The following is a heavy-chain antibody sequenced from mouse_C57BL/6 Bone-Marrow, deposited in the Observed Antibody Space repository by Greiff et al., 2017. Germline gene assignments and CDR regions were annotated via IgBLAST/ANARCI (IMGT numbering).Heavy chain of an antibody. J-gene: IGHJ4*01. V-gene: IGHV1-66*01. D-gene: IGHD2-14*01. CDR2: IYPGSGNT. CDR3: ARGYRAMDY. Sequence: VQLQQSGPELVKPGASVKISCKASGYSFTSYYIHWVKQRPGQGLEWIGWIYPGSGNTKYTEKFKGQATLTADTSSSTAYMQLSSLTYEDTAVYYCARGYRAMDYWGQGTSVTVSS. CDR1: GYSFTSYY.